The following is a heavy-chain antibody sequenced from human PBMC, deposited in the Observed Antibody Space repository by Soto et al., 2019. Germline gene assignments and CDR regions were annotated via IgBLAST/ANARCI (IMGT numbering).Heavy chain of an antibody. J-gene: IGHJ4*02. D-gene: IGHD3-10*01. V-gene: IGHV3-23*01. Sequence: GGSLRLSCAASGFTFSSYVMGWVRQAPGKGLEWVSGISDSGDSTYYADSVKGRFTISRDNSKNTLYLQMNSLRADDTAVYYCAKDRITVVRGVIDYWGQGTPVTVSS. CDR1: GFTFSSYV. CDR3: AKDRITVVRGVIDY. CDR2: ISDSGDST.